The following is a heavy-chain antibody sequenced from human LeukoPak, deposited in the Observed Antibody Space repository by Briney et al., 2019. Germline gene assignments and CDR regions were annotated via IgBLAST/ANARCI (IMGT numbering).Heavy chain of an antibody. V-gene: IGHV4-39*01. J-gene: IGHJ3*02. CDR1: CGSISSSSYY. Sequence: SETLSLTCTVSCGSISSSSYYWGWIRQPPGKGLEWIGSIYYSGSTYYNPSLKSRVTISVDTSKNQFSLKLSSVTAADTAVYYCAKGITVTKSIDAFDIWGQGIMVTVSS. CDR3: AKGITVTKSIDAFDI. CDR2: IYYSGST. D-gene: IGHD4-17*01.